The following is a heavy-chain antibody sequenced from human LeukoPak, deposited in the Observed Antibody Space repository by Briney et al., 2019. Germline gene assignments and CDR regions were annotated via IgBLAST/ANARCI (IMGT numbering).Heavy chain of an antibody. CDR3: ASCLGVRGVMPPGSYYGMDV. V-gene: IGHV1-8*02. D-gene: IGHD3-10*01. Sequence: ASVKVSCKASGGTFSSYAISWVRQATGQGLEWMGWMNPNSGNTGYAQKFQGRVTMTRNTSISTAYMELSSLRSEDTAVYYCASCLGVRGVMPPGSYYGMDVWGQGTTVTVSS. CDR2: MNPNSGNT. J-gene: IGHJ6*02. CDR1: GGTFSSYA.